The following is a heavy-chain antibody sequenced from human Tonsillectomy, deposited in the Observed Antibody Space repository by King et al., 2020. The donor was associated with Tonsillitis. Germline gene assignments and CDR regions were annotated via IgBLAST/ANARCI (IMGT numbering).Heavy chain of an antibody. V-gene: IGHV3-15*01. D-gene: IGHD3-16*02. J-gene: IGHJ5*02. Sequence: VQLVESGGGLVKPGGSLRLSCAASGFTFSNAWMSWVRQAPGKGLEWVGRIKSKTDGGTTDYAAPVKGRFTISRDDSKNTLYLQMNSLKTEDTAVYYCTTLYVWRSYRYADPWGQGTLVTVSS. CDR1: GFTFSNAW. CDR3: TTLYVWRSYRYADP. CDR2: IKSKTDGGTT.